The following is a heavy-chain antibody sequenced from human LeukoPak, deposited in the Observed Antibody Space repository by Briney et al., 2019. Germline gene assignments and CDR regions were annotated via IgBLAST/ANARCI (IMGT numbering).Heavy chain of an antibody. CDR3: ARRYFYSSSWYGQYYYYYMDV. V-gene: IGHV1-2*02. J-gene: IGHJ6*03. D-gene: IGHD6-13*01. CDR1: GYTFTGYY. Sequence: ASVKVSCKASGYTFTGYYMHWVRQAPGQGLEWMGWINPNSGGTNYAQKFQGRVTMTRNTSISTAYMELSSLRSEDTAVYYCARRYFYSSSWYGQYYYYYMDVWGKGTTVTISS. CDR2: INPNSGGT.